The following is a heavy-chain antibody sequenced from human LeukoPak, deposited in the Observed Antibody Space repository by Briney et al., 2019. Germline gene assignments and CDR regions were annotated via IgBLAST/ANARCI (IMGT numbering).Heavy chain of an antibody. CDR2: IYHSGST. V-gene: IGHV4-38-2*01. CDR1: GYSISSGYY. CDR3: ARRQTLTTVTTNLYYFDY. Sequence: SETPSLTCAVSGYSISSGYYWGWIRQPPGKGLEWIGSIYHSGSTYYNPSLKSRVTISVVTSKNQFSLKLSSVTAADTAVYYCARRQTLTTVTTNLYYFDYWGQGTLVTVSS. D-gene: IGHD4-11*01. J-gene: IGHJ4*02.